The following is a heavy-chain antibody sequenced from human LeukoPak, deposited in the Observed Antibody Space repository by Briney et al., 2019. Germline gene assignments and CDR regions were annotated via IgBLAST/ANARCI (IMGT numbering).Heavy chain of an antibody. D-gene: IGHD4-17*01. J-gene: IGHJ4*02. V-gene: IGHV4-31*03. CDR1: GGSISSGGYY. CDR2: IYYSGST. Sequence: PSQTLSLTCTVSGGSISSGGYYWSWIRQHPGKGLEWIGYIYYSGSTYYNPSLKSRVTISVDTSKNQFSLKLSSVTAADTAVYCCARSFGDHDPFDYWGQGTLVTVSS. CDR3: ARSFGDHDPFDY.